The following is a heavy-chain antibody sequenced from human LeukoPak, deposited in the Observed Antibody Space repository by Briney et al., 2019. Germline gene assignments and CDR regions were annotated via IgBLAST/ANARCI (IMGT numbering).Heavy chain of an antibody. V-gene: IGHV1-58*01. CDR1: GFTFASST. D-gene: IGHD2-21*02. J-gene: IGHJ5*02. Sequence: SVKVSCKASGFTFASSTVQWVRQARGQRLEWIGWIVVGSANTNYAQKFQERVTITRDMSTGTAYMELSSLRSEDTAVYYCAAFDAGDCGGDCPYFSFPWGQGTLVTVSS. CDR3: AAFDAGDCGGDCPYFSFP. CDR2: IVVGSANT.